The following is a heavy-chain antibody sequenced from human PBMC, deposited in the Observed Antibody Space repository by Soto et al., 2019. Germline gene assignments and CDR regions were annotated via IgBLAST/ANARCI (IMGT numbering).Heavy chain of an antibody. D-gene: IGHD2-15*01. Sequence: QVQLVQSGAEVKKPGSSVKVSCKASGGTFGSYTISWVRQAPGQGLEWMGRIIPMLDTAAYAQKFQGRVTITADRSTSTAYMELSRLTSEDTAVYYCARVLVVVSAEYFQKWGQGALVTVPS. J-gene: IGHJ1*01. CDR1: GGTFGSYT. CDR3: ARVLVVVSAEYFQK. CDR2: IIPMLDTA. V-gene: IGHV1-69*08.